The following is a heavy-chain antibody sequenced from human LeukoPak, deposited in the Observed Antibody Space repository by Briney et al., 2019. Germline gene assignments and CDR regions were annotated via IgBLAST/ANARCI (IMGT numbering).Heavy chain of an antibody. CDR2: IRSKANSYAT. Sequence: GGSLRLSXAASGFTFSGSAMHWVRQASGKGLEWVGRIRSKANSYATAYAASVKGRFTISRDDSKNTAYLQMNSLKTEDTAVYYCFASSANGPWGQGTLVTVSS. CDR3: FASSANGP. J-gene: IGHJ4*02. D-gene: IGHD2-8*01. V-gene: IGHV3-73*01. CDR1: GFTFSGSA.